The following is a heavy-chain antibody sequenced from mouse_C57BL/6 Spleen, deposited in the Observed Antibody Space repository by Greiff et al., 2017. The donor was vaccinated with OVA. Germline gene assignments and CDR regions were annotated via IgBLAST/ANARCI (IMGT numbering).Heavy chain of an antibody. CDR2: ISDGGSYT. CDR1: GFTFSSYA. Sequence: EVQLVESGGGLVKPGGSLKLSCAASGFTFSSYAMSWVRQTPEKRLEWVATISDGGSYTYYPDNVKGRFTISRDNAKNNLYLQMSHLKSEDTAMYYCARGGVPYAMDYWGQGTSVTVSS. J-gene: IGHJ4*01. V-gene: IGHV5-4*01. CDR3: ARGGVPYAMDY.